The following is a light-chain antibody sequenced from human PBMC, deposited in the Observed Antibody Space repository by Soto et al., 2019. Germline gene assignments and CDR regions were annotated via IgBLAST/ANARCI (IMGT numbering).Light chain of an antibody. J-gene: IGLJ2*01. Sequence: QSVLTQPPSASGTPGQRVTISCSGSSSNIGSNTVNWYQQLPGTAPTLLIYYNNQRPSGVPDRFSGSKSGTSASLAISGLQSEDEAHYYCQSYDSRLSTSIFGGGTKLTVL. CDR3: QSYDSRLSTSI. V-gene: IGLV1-44*01. CDR1: SSNIGSNT. CDR2: YNN.